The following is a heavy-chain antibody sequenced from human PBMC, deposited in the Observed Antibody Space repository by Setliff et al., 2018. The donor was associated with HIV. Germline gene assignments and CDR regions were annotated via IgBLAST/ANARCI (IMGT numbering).Heavy chain of an antibody. J-gene: IGHJ4*02. D-gene: IGHD2-15*01. CDR3: ARGAVVTNYFDY. Sequence: GASVKVSCKASGYTFTGYYMHWVRQAPGQGLEWMGGIIPILGIANYAQKFQGRVTITTDESTSTAYMELSSLRSEDTAVYYCARGAVVTNYFDYWGQGTLVTVSS. V-gene: IGHV1-69*10. CDR2: IIPILGIA. CDR1: GYTFTGYY.